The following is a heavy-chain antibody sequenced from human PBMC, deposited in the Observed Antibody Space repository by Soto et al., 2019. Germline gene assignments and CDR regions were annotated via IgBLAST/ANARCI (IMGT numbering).Heavy chain of an antibody. V-gene: IGHV1-69*06. CDR3: ARANYYCSGSYYNGPVDY. D-gene: IGHD3-10*01. J-gene: IGHJ4*02. CDR1: GGTFSSYA. CDR2: IIPIFGTA. Sequence: SVKVSCKASGGTFSSYAISWVRQAPGQGLEWMGGIIPIFGTANHAQKFQDRVTLTADKSTSTASMELRSLRSEDTAVYYCARANYYCSGSYYNGPVDYWGQGTLVTVSS.